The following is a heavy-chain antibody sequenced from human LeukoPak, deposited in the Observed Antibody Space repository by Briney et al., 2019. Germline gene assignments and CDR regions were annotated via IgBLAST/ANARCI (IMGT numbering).Heavy chain of an antibody. CDR2: ISAGGENT. Sequence: GGSLRLSCAASGFTFTSYAMSWVRQAPGKGLEWVSGISAGGENTDYADSVKGRFTISRDNSKNTLYLQMNSLRAEDTAVYYCAKGDYYDFDYWGQGTLVTVSS. D-gene: IGHD3-10*01. CDR3: AKGDYYDFDY. V-gene: IGHV3-23*01. CDR1: GFTFTSYA. J-gene: IGHJ4*02.